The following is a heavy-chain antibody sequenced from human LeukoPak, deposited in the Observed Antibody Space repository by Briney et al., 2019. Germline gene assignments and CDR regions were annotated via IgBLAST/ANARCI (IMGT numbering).Heavy chain of an antibody. V-gene: IGHV3-7*03. CDR3: ARGTEGFGESQY. CDR1: GFTFNKSW. Sequence: GGSLRLSCGASGFTFNKSWMTWVRQSPGKGLEWVGNINDDGSERHYVDSVKGRFTISRDNAKNSLYLQMNNLRVEDTAVYYCARGTEGFGESQYWGQGTLVTVSS. D-gene: IGHD3-10*01. J-gene: IGHJ1*01. CDR2: INDDGSER.